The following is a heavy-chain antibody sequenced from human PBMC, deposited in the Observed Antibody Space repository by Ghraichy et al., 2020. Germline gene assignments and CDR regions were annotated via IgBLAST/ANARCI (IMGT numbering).Heavy chain of an antibody. D-gene: IGHD3-3*01. CDR1: GGSISSYY. CDR3: ARGRRGDFWSGRRHDYYYYMDV. V-gene: IGHV4-59*01. Sequence: SETLSLTCTVSGGSISSYYWSWIRQPPGKGLEWIGYIYYSGSTNYNPSLKSRVTISVDTSKNQFSLKLSSVTAADTAVYYCARGRRGDFWSGRRHDYYYYMDVWGKGTTVTVSS. J-gene: IGHJ6*03. CDR2: IYYSGST.